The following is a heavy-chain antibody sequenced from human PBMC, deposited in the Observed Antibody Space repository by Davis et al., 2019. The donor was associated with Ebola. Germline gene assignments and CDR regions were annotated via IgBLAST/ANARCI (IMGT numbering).Heavy chain of an antibody. J-gene: IGHJ4*02. D-gene: IGHD6-19*01. CDR2: ISGSGDST. Sequence: GESLKISCAASGFTFSSYAMSWVRQAPGKGLEWVSAISGSGDSTYYADSVKGRLTISRDNSKNTLYLQVSSLRAEDTAIYYCAKQGGSSGWYYFDYWGQGTLVTVSS. CDR3: AKQGGSSGWYYFDY. V-gene: IGHV3-23*01. CDR1: GFTFSSYA.